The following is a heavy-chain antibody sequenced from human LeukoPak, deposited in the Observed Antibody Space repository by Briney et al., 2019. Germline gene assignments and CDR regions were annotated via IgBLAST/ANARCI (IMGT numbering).Heavy chain of an antibody. CDR3: ARDGSPGSTYYDILTGYYLY. J-gene: IGHJ4*02. D-gene: IGHD3-9*01. CDR2: IKQDGSEK. Sequence: GGSLRLSCAASGFTFSSYWMSWVRQAPGKGLEWVANIKQDGSEKYYVDSVKGRFTISRDNAKNSLYLQMNSLRAEDTAVYYCARDGSPGSTYYDILTGYYLYWGQGTLVTVSS. CDR1: GFTFSSYW. V-gene: IGHV3-7*01.